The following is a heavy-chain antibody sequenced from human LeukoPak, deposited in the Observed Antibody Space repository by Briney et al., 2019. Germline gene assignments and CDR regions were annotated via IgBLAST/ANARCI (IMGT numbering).Heavy chain of an antibody. V-gene: IGHV3-53*01. D-gene: IGHD1-1*01. CDR2: IYSGGST. CDR1: GFNFNGYT. CDR3: ARENAEYYYGMDV. Sequence: GGSLRLSCAASGFNFNGYTMSWVRQAPGKGLEWVSVIYSGGSTYYADSVKGRFTISRDNSKNTLYLQMNSLRAEDTAVYYCARENAEYYYGMDVWGQGTTVTVSS. J-gene: IGHJ6*02.